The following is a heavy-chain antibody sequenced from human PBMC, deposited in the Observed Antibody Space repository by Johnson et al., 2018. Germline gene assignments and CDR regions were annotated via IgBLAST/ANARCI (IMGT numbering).Heavy chain of an antibody. J-gene: IGHJ6*03. CDR1: GFTFSSYG. CDR3: ARGPYYYYMDV. Sequence: QVQLVQSGGGVVQPGRSLRLSCAASGFTFSSYGMHWVRQAPGKGLEWVAVISYDGSNKYYADSVKGRFTISRDNAKNSLYLQMNSLRAEDTAVYYCARGPYYYYMDVWGKGTTVIVSS. V-gene: IGHV3-30*03. CDR2: ISYDGSNK.